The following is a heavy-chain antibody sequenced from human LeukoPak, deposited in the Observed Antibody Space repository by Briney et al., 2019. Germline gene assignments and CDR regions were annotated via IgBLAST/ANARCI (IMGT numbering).Heavy chain of an antibody. V-gene: IGHV1-2*02. CDR3: ARGHSGSYYLVSY. CDR2: INPNSGGT. CDR1: GYTFTGYY. J-gene: IGHJ4*02. Sequence: ASVKVSCKASGYTFTGYYMHWVRQAPGQGLEWMGWINPNSGGTNYAQKFQGRVAMTRDTSISTAYMELSRLRSDDTAVYYCARGHSGSYYLVSYWGQGTLVTVSS. D-gene: IGHD1-26*01.